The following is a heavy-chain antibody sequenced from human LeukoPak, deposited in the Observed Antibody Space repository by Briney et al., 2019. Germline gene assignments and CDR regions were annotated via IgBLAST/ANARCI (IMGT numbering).Heavy chain of an antibody. J-gene: IGHJ4*02. V-gene: IGHV5-51*01. CDR1: GYSFTNYA. Sequence: GESLKISCRTSGYSFTNYAIAWVRQIPGKGLEWMGVIYPGDSDTRYSPSFQGHVTISADKSISTAYLQWSSLKASDTAMYYCARGGFYCSGGSCYLTTIYYFDYWGQGTLVTVSS. CDR3: ARGGFYCSGGSCYLTTIYYFDY. D-gene: IGHD2-15*01. CDR2: IYPGDSDT.